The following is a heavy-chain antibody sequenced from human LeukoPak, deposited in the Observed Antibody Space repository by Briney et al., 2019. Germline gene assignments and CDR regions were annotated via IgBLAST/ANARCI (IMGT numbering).Heavy chain of an antibody. J-gene: IGHJ5*02. CDR2: IYYSGST. D-gene: IGHD2-15*01. Sequence: KPSETLSLTCTVSDGSISSSSYYWGWIRQPPGKGLEWIGSIYYSGSTFYNPSLKSRVTILVDTSKNQFSLKLSSVTAADTAVYYCAREYSNWFDPWGQGTLVTVSS. CDR1: DGSISSSSYY. CDR3: AREYSNWFDP. V-gene: IGHV4-39*07.